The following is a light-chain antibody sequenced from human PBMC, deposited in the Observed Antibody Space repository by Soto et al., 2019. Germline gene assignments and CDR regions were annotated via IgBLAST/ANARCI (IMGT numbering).Light chain of an antibody. CDR3: SSYAGSNKNV. Sequence: QSVLTQPPSASGSPGQSVTISCTGTSSDVGGYNYVSWYQQHPGKAPKLMIYEVSKRPSVVPDRFSVSKSCNTASLTVSGLKAEDEADYYCSSYAGSNKNVFGSGTKVTVL. J-gene: IGLJ1*01. V-gene: IGLV2-8*01. CDR2: EVS. CDR1: SSDVGGYNY.